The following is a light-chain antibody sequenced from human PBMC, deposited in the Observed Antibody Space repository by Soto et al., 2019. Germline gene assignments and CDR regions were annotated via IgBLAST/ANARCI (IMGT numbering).Light chain of an antibody. Sequence: QSALTQPASVSGSAGQSITISCSGTMRDVGAYNLVSWYQQHPGTAPKLIIYEVRNRPSGISSRFSGSRSGNTASLTISGLQPEDEGDYYCSSYTSSSTHVFGGGTKLTVL. J-gene: IGLJ3*02. V-gene: IGLV2-14*01. CDR2: EVR. CDR1: MRDVGAYNL. CDR3: SSYTSSSTHV.